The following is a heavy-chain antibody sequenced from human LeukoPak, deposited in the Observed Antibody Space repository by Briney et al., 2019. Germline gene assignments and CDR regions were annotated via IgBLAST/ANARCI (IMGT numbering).Heavy chain of an antibody. Sequence: GGSLRLSCAASGFTFSSYAMYWVRQAPGKGLEWVSGIFGSGGSTHYADSVKGRFTISRDNSKNTLFLQMNSLTAEDTAIYYCVKGGGSFLTWFDSWGQGSLVTVSS. CDR3: VKGGGSFLTWFDS. V-gene: IGHV3-23*01. CDR2: IFGSGGST. CDR1: GFTFSSYA. J-gene: IGHJ5*01. D-gene: IGHD2-15*01.